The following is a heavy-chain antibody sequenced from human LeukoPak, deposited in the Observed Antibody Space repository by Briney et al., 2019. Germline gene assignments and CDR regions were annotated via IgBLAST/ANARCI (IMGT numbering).Heavy chain of an antibody. CDR3: ARGQARLAWFDP. Sequence: SETLSLTCTVSGGSISSSSYYWGWIRQPPGKGLEWIGSIYHSGTTYYNPSLKSRVTMSVDTSKNQFSLRLRSVTAADTAVYYCARGQARLAWFDPWGQGTLVTVSS. J-gene: IGHJ5*02. CDR2: IYHSGTT. CDR1: GGSISSSSYY. V-gene: IGHV4-39*07. D-gene: IGHD6-19*01.